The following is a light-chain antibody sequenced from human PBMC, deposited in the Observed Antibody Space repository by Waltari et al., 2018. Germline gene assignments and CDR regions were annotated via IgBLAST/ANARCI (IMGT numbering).Light chain of an antibody. V-gene: IGKV3-11*01. J-gene: IGKJ5*01. CDR2: DAS. Sequence: VLTQSPDSLSLSAGERATLSCRSSQDIKKFLAWYQQKPGQAPRLIIHDASTRSTGIPARFSGSGSGTDFTLTISSVEPEDFAVYYCQQRNNWPRISFGQGTRLELK. CDR1: QDIKKF. CDR3: QQRNNWPRIS.